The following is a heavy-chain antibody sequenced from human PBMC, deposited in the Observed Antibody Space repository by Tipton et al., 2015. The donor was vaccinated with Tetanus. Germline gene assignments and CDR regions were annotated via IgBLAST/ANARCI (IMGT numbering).Heavy chain of an antibody. CDR1: GGSISSSSYY. J-gene: IGHJ4*02. CDR3: ARLGFVATYFDS. V-gene: IGHV4-39*01. D-gene: IGHD3-10*01. CDR2: IYYGGST. Sequence: TLSLTCTVSGGSISSSSYYWGWIRQPPGKGLEWIGSIYYGGSTYYNPSLKSRVTISGDTSNNQFSLKLSSVTAADTAMYYCARLGFVATYFDSWGQGTLVTVSS.